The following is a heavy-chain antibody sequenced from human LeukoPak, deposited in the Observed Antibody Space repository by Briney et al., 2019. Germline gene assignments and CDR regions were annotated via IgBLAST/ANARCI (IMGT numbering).Heavy chain of an antibody. CDR2: ISGDGGST. CDR1: GFTFDDYA. D-gene: IGHD3-16*02. CDR3: AKGHYDYVWGSYRPQYYFDY. Sequence: GGSLRLSCAASGFTFDDYAMHWVRQAPGKGLEWVSLISGDGGSTYYADSVKGRFTISRDNSKNSLYLKMNSLRTEDTALYYCAKGHYDYVWGSYRPQYYFDYWGQGTLVTVSS. V-gene: IGHV3-43*02. J-gene: IGHJ4*02.